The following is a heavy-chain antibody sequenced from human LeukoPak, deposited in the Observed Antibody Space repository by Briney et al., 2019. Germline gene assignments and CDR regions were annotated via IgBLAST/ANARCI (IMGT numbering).Heavy chain of an antibody. Sequence: HTGGSLRLSCAASGFTFSSYAMHWVRQAPGKGLERVAFIHYDGSNNYYADSVKGRFTISRDNSKNTLYLQMNTLRADDTAVYYCARDHGSSDWYYFDYWGQGTLVTVSS. V-gene: IGHV3-30*02. J-gene: IGHJ4*02. CDR2: IHYDGSNN. CDR1: GFTFSSYA. CDR3: ARDHGSSDWYYFDY. D-gene: IGHD6-13*01.